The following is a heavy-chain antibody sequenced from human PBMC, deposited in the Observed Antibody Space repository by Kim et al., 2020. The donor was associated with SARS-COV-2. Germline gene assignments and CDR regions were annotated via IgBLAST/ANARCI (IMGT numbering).Heavy chain of an antibody. D-gene: IGHD2-15*01. CDR1: GFTFSSYS. Sequence: GGSLRLSCAASGFTFSSYSMNWVRQAPGKGLEWVSYISSSSSTIYYADSVKGRFTISRDNAKNSLYLQMNSLRDEDTAVYYCASVSVRNKLNYFDYWGQGTLVTVSS. CDR2: ISSSSSTI. V-gene: IGHV3-48*02. J-gene: IGHJ4*02. CDR3: ASVSVRNKLNYFDY.